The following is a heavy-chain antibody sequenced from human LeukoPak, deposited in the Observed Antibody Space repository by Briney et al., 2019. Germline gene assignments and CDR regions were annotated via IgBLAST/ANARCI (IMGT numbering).Heavy chain of an antibody. CDR3: ARAFVDTAMVARSFSYFDY. CDR1: GGSISSSNW. V-gene: IGHV4-4*02. J-gene: IGHJ4*02. D-gene: IGHD5-18*01. Sequence: TASETLSLTCAVSGGSISSSNWWSWVRQPPGKGLEWIGEIYHSGSTNYNPSLKSRVTISVDKSKNQFSLKLSSVTAADTAVYYCARAFVDTAMVARSFSYFDYWGQGTLVTVSS. CDR2: IYHSGST.